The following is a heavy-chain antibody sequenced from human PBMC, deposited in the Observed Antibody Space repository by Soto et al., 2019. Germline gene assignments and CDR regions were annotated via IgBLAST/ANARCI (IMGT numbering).Heavy chain of an antibody. CDR1: GFTFSSYW. Sequence: EVQLVESGGGLVQPGGSLRLSCAASGFTFSSYWMHWVRQDAGKGLLWVSSIKTDGTVTQYADSVKGRFTDSRDNAKNTLYLQMNSLRAEDTAVYYCAKDLSWGQCDYWGQGALVTVSS. D-gene: IGHD3-16*01. J-gene: IGHJ4*02. CDR3: AKDLSWGQCDY. CDR2: IKTDGTVT. V-gene: IGHV3-74*03.